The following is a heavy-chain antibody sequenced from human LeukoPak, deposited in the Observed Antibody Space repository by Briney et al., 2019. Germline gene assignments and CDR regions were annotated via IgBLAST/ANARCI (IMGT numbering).Heavy chain of an antibody. J-gene: IGHJ4*02. CDR2: INHSGST. D-gene: IGHD3-22*01. V-gene: IGHV4-34*01. CDR3: ARAGTGYYDSSGYYRYYFDY. CDR1: GGSFSGYY. Sequence: SETLSLTCAVYGGSFSGYYWSWIRQPPGKGLEWIGEINHSGSTNYNPPLKSRVTISVDTSKNQFSLKLSSVTAADTAVYYCARAGTGYYDSSGYYRYYFDYWGQGTLVTVSS.